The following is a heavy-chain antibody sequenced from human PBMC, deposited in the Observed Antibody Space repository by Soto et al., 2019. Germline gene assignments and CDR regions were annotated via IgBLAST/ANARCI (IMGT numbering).Heavy chain of an antibody. V-gene: IGHV3-23*01. CDR1: GFTFRSYA. CDR3: AKDGASGSYPPYYYFGMDV. D-gene: IGHD1-26*01. CDR2: ISGSGGNA. J-gene: IGHJ6*02. Sequence: WGSLRLSCADSGFTFRSYAMSWFRQSAGKGLERVSTISGSGGNAYYADSVKGRFSISRDNSKNTLRLQMNSLRADDTAVYYCAKDGASGSYPPYYYFGMDVWGQGTTVTVSS.